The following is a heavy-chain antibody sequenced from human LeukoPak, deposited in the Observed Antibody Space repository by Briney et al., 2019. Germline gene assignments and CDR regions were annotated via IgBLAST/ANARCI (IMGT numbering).Heavy chain of an antibody. CDR2: IRYDGSNK. J-gene: IGHJ4*02. Sequence: GGSLRLSCAASGFTFSSYGMHWVRQAPGKGLEWVAFIRYDGSNKYYADSVKGRFTISRDNSKNTLYLQMNSLRAEGTAVYYCAKAHRDCGDYSPMDYWGQGTLVTVSS. CDR3: AKAHRDCGDYSPMDY. D-gene: IGHD4-17*01. CDR1: GFTFSSYG. V-gene: IGHV3-30*02.